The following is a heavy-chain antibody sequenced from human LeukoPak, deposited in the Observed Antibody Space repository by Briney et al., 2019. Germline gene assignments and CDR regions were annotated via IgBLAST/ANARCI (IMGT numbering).Heavy chain of an antibody. CDR3: ARDGISMIA. CDR2: IYTSGST. Sequence: SETLSLTCAVYGGSISSGSYYWSWIRQPAGKGLEWIGRIYTSGSTNYNPSLKSRVTISRDTSKNQFSLKLSSVTAADTAVYYCARDGISMIAWGQGTLVTVSS. D-gene: IGHD3-22*01. V-gene: IGHV4-61*02. CDR1: GGSISSGSYY. J-gene: IGHJ5*02.